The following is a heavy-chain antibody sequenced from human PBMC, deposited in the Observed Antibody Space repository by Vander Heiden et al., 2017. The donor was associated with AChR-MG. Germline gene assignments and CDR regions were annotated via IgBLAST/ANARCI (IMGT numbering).Heavy chain of an antibody. D-gene: IGHD2-15*01. CDR1: GYTFTRYA. J-gene: IGHJ6*02. V-gene: IGHV1-8*01. Sequence: QVQLVQSGAAVKKPGASVKVSCKASGYTFTRYAINWVRQATGQGLKWMGWMNPNSGNPGYAQKFQGRVTMTRNTSISTAYMELSSLRSEDTAVYYCARGKDIVVVVAKTGYYYGMDVWGQGTTVTVSS. CDR3: ARGKDIVVVVAKTGYYYGMDV. CDR2: MNPNSGNP.